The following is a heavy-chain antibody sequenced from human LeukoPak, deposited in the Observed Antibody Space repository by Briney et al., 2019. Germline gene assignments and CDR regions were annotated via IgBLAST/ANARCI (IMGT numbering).Heavy chain of an antibody. J-gene: IGHJ5*01. D-gene: IGHD2-2*01. Sequence: GRSLRLSCAASGFTFSSFGMHWVRQAPGKGLEWVAVISYDGSSKYYADSVKGRFTISRDNSKNTPYLQMNSLRAEDTAVYYCARDISSNWYDCWGQGTLVTVSS. CDR1: GFTFSSFG. CDR2: ISYDGSSK. CDR3: ARDISSNWYDC. V-gene: IGHV3-30*03.